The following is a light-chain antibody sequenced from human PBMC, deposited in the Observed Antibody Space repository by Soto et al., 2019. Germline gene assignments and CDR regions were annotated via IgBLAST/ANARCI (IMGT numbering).Light chain of an antibody. CDR1: QGIRND. V-gene: IGKV1-6*01. CDR2: AAS. J-gene: IGKJ1*01. Sequence: AIQMTQSPSSLSASVGDRVTITCRANQGIRNDLGWYQQKPGRAPKLLIYAASSFQSGVPSRFSGSGSGTDFTLTISSLQPEDFATYYCLQDYNYPRTFGQGTKVEIK. CDR3: LQDYNYPRT.